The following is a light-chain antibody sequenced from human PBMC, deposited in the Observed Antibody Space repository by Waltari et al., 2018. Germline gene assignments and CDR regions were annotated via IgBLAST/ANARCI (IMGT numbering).Light chain of an antibody. CDR3: QQSYSSPWT. CDR1: QSISHY. J-gene: IGKJ1*01. V-gene: IGKV1-39*01. Sequence: DIQMTQSPSSLSASVGDRVTITCRASQSISHYLNWYQQKPLKAPKLLMFAASGLQSGVPSRFSGGGSGTDFTLIINNLQPEDFATYYCQQSYSSPWTFGQGTRVEIK. CDR2: AAS.